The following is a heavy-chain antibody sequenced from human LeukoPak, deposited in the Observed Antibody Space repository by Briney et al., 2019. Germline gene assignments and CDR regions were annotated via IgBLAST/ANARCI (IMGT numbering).Heavy chain of an antibody. CDR2: INTDGSST. V-gene: IGHV3-74*03. Sequence: GGSLRLSCAVSGFTFRSYWMHWVRQSPGKGLVWVSRINTDGSSTTYADSVKGRFTISRDNAKNTLYLQMNSLRAEDTAVYYCAKTGSGYEWGQGTLVTVSS. D-gene: IGHD5-12*01. CDR3: AKTGSGYE. J-gene: IGHJ4*02. CDR1: GFTFRSYW.